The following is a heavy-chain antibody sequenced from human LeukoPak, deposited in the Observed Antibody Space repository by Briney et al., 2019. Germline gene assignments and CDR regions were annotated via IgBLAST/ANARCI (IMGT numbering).Heavy chain of an antibody. Sequence: GGSLRLSCAASGLTSSNSAMSWVRQAPGKGLEWVSGISVGSDVIYYANSVRGRFAISRDNSKNMVYLQMDSLRAEDTAVYYCAKSHITTATGTGRYFDYWGQGTLVTVSS. D-gene: IGHD3-9*01. J-gene: IGHJ4*02. V-gene: IGHV3-23*01. CDR2: ISVGSDVI. CDR3: AKSHITTATGTGRYFDY. CDR1: GLTSSNSA.